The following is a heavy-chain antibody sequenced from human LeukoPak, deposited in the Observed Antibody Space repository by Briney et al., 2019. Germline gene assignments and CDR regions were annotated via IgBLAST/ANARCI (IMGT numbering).Heavy chain of an antibody. V-gene: IGHV3-7*01. J-gene: IGHJ4*02. CDR1: GFIFSSYW. Sequence: GGSLRLSCAASGFIFSSYWMSWVRQAPGKGLEWVANIKQDGSEKYYVDSVKGRFTVSRDNAKNSLFLQMNSLRAEDTAVYYCARHVRFEGVDYWGQGTLVTVSS. CDR2: IKQDGSEK. D-gene: IGHD3-3*01. CDR3: ARHVRFEGVDY.